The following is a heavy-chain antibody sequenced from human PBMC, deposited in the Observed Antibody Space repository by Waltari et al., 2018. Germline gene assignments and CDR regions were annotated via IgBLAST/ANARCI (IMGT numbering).Heavy chain of an antibody. D-gene: IGHD5-18*01. CDR1: GFTFSASG. J-gene: IGHJ4*02. V-gene: IGHV3-74*01. CDR2: INGDGYGI. Sequence: EVQLLEAGGDLVQPGGSLRLSCAASGFTFSASGQHWGRQAPGKGLVWVARINGDGYGITYSDSVQGRFTISRDNTKHTVYLQLNSLRADDTAVYYCARKGGRGYTYGPFYFDSWGRGTLVTVSS. CDR3: ARKGGRGYTYGPFYFDS.